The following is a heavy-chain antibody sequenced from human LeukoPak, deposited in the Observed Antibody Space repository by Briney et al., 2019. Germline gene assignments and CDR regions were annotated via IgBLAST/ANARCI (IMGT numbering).Heavy chain of an antibody. CDR3: AKGASDIDYMDV. CDR2: ISSSSSTI. Sequence: GGSLRLSCAASGLTFSSCSMNWVRQAPGKGLEWVSYISSSSSTIYYADSVKGRFTISRDNSKNTLYLQMNSLRAEDTAVYYCAKGASDIDYMDVWGKGTTVTVSS. CDR1: GLTFSSCS. J-gene: IGHJ6*03. V-gene: IGHV3-48*01. D-gene: IGHD2-15*01.